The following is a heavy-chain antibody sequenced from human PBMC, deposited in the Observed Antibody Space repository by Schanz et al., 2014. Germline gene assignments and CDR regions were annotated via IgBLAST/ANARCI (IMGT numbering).Heavy chain of an antibody. Sequence: QVQLVESGGGLVKPGGSLRLSCAASGFTFSDYYMSWIRQAPGKGLEWILYISGSSTYTKYADSVKGRFTISRDNSENTLFLEMNSLRLEDTAVYYCARDDGGGYNQIDYWGQGALVTVSS. CDR1: GFTFSDYY. CDR3: ARDDGGGYNQIDY. J-gene: IGHJ4*02. V-gene: IGHV3-11*06. D-gene: IGHD5-12*01. CDR2: ISGSSTYT.